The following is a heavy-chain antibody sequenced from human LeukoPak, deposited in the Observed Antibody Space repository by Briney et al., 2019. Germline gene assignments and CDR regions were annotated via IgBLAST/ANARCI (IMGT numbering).Heavy chain of an antibody. CDR1: GGSIKSSSYY. V-gene: IGHV4-39*07. CDR2: FYYNGSA. Sequence: PSETLSLTCTVSGGSIKSSSYYWGWIRQPPGKGLEWIGNFYYNGSAYYNPSLKSRVTISVDTSKNQFSLKLSSVTAADTAVYYCARAGSSGLIDYWGQGTLVTVSS. J-gene: IGHJ4*02. CDR3: ARAGSSGLIDY. D-gene: IGHD6-19*01.